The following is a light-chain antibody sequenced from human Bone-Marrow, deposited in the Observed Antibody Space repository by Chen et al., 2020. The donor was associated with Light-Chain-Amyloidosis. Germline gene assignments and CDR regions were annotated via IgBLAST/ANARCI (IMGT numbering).Light chain of an antibody. V-gene: IGLV8-61*01. CDR1: SGSVSTNYY. CDR3: VLYVGSGMWV. Sequence: QTVVTQEPSFSVSPGGTVTLTCGLSSGSVSTNYYPAWYQQTPGQAPRTLIYSTNTRSSGVPDRFSGSILGNKAALTSPGAQADDESDYYCVLYVGSGMWVFGGGTKLTVL. CDR2: STN. J-gene: IGLJ3*02.